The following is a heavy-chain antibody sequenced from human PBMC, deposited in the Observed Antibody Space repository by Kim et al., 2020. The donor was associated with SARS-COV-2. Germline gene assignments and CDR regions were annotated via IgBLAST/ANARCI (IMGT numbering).Heavy chain of an antibody. Sequence: GGSLRLSCAASGFTFSSYGIHWFRQAPGKGLEWVAVISYDGSNKYYADSVKGRFTISRDNSKNTLYLQMNSLRAEDTAVYYCATTATVYYGSGSYAVDPWGQGTLVTVSS. D-gene: IGHD3-10*01. CDR2: ISYDGSNK. CDR1: GFTFSSYG. J-gene: IGHJ5*02. CDR3: ATTATVYYGSGSYAVDP. V-gene: IGHV3-30*03.